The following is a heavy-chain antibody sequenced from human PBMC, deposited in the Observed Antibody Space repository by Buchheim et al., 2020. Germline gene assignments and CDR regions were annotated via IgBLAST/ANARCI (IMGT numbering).Heavy chain of an antibody. D-gene: IGHD3-10*01. Sequence: EVQLLESGGGLAQPGGSLRLSCSASGFTFSIYAMAWVRQAPGKGLEWVSSIITNDDKTFYADSVKGRFTISRDNSKNTLYLQMNSLRAEDTAVYYCAKAPGDLGYFDYWGQGTL. CDR3: AKAPGDLGYFDY. CDR2: IITNDDKT. CDR1: GFTFSIYA. V-gene: IGHV3-23*01. J-gene: IGHJ4*02.